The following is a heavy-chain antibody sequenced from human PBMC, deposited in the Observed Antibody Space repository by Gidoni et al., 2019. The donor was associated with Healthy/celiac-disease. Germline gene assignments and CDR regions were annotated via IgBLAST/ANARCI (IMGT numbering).Heavy chain of an antibody. J-gene: IGHJ4*02. D-gene: IGHD3-22*01. V-gene: IGHV2-5*01. Sequence: QITLKESGPTLVKPTQTLTLTCTFSGFSLSARGVGVGWIRQPPGKALEWLALIYWNDDERYSPSLKSRLTITKDTSKNQVVLTMTNMDPVDTATYYCARRYYYDSSGYYYLHFDYWGQGTLVTVSS. CDR2: IYWNDDE. CDR3: ARRYYYDSSGYYYLHFDY. CDR1: GFSLSARGVG.